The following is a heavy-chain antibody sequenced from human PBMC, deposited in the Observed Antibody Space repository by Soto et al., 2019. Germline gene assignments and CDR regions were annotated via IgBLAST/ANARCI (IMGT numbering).Heavy chain of an antibody. V-gene: IGHV1-46*01. CDR2: INPSGGST. Sequence: ASVKVSCKASGYTFTNYYMHWVRQAPGQGLEWMGMINPSGGSTSYPQMFHGRVTMTRDTSKNTVYLELHSLTSEDTAVYYCARDGVRASGYYFDYWGRGTLVTVSS. CDR1: GYTFTNYY. CDR3: ARDGVRASGYYFDY. J-gene: IGHJ4*02. D-gene: IGHD3-16*01.